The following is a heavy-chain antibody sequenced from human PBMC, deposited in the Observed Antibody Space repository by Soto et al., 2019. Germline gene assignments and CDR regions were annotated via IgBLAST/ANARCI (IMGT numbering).Heavy chain of an antibody. CDR2: INPNSGNT. V-gene: IGHV1-8*01. D-gene: IGHD3-9*01. J-gene: IGHJ6*01. CDR1: GDTFTSFD. Sequence: ASVKVSCKASGDTFTSFDITWVRQATGQGLEWMGWINPNSGNTGYAQKFQGRVTMTSDTSISTAYMELSSLRSEDTAVYYCARRYVFLDVGGQRTTVTVAS. CDR3: ARRYVFLDV.